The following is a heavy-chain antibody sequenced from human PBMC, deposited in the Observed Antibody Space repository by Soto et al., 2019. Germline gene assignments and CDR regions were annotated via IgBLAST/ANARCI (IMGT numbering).Heavy chain of an antibody. D-gene: IGHD2-15*01. CDR3: ARDSHSAGGWFDP. CDR2: IVPIFGIP. V-gene: IGHV1-69*10. CDR1: GGTFSTTA. Sequence: SVKVSCKASGGTFSTTAITWVRQAPGQGLEWMGGIVPIFGIPNYAQKFQGRLAITADKSTNTAYMELISLRSEDTAVYYCARDSHSAGGWFDPWGLGTLVTVSS. J-gene: IGHJ5*02.